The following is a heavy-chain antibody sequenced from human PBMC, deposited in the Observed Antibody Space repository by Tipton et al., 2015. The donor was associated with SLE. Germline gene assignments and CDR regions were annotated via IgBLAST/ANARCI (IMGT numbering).Heavy chain of an antibody. V-gene: IGHV4-59*01. D-gene: IGHD3-10*01. CDR2: IYYSGST. CDR1: GGSISSYY. J-gene: IGHJ4*02. CDR3: ARLGSYFDY. Sequence: TLSLTCTVSGGSISSYYWSWIRQPPGKGLEWIGYIYYSGSTNYNPSLKSRVTISVDTSKNQFSLKLSSVTAADTAVYYCARLGSYFDYWGQGTLVTVSS.